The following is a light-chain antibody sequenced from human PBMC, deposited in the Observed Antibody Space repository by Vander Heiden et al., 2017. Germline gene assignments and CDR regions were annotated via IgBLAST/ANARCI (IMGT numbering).Light chain of an antibody. CDR3: QQRDSTPRT. Sequence: DIQMTQSPSSLSASVGDRVTITCRASQSISSYLNWYQQKPGKAPKLLIYAASSLQSGVPSRFSGSGSGTDFTLTISRLQPKDFATYYCQQRDSTPRTFGQGTKVEIK. V-gene: IGKV1-39*01. CDR2: AAS. CDR1: QSISSY. J-gene: IGKJ1*01.